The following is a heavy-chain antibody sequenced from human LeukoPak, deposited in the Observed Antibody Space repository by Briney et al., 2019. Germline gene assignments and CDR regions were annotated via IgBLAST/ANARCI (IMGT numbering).Heavy chain of an antibody. CDR3: ARCGDYHWADAFDI. J-gene: IGHJ3*02. CDR1: GGTFSSYA. V-gene: IGHV1-69*13. CDR2: IIPIFGTA. D-gene: IGHD4-17*01. Sequence: SVKVSCKASGGTFSSYAISWVRQAPGQGLEWMGGIIPIFGTANHAQKFQGRVTITADESTSTAYMELSSLRSEDTAVYYCARCGDYHWADAFDIWGQGTMVTVSS.